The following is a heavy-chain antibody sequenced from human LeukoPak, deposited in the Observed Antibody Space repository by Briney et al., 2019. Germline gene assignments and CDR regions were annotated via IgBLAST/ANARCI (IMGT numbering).Heavy chain of an antibody. D-gene: IGHD3-3*01. CDR1: GYSISSGYY. CDR3: ARAGYYDFWSGPFDY. Sequence: PSETLSLTCTVSGYSISSGYYWGWIRQPPGKGLEWIGSIYSSGSTNYNPSLKSRIIMSVDTSKNQFSLKLSSVTAADTAVYYCARAGYYDFWSGPFDYWGQGTLVTVSS. J-gene: IGHJ4*02. V-gene: IGHV4-38-2*02. CDR2: IYSSGST.